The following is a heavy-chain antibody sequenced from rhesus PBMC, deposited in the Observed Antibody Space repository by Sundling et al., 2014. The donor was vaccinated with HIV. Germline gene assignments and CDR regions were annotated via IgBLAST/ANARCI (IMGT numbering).Heavy chain of an antibody. J-gene: IGHJ4*01. V-gene: IGHV1-111*02. D-gene: IGHD3-28*01. CDR1: GFTFTDFY. CDR3: TIGYYTSAYYPFDF. CDR2: IDPEHGET. Sequence: EVQLLQSGAEVKKPGASVKVSCKASGFTFTDFYVHWVRQVPGKGLDWMGHIDPEHGETFYAQKFQDRVTITADTSTDTVFMELSSLRSEDTAVYYCTIGYYTSAYYPFDFWGQGVLVTVSS.